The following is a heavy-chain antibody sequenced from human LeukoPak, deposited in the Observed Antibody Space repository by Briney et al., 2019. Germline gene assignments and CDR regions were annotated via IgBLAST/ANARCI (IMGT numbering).Heavy chain of an antibody. Sequence: SEPLSLTCTFSGVSISSDGYYGAWVRQPPAKVQEWIGTIYYSETYYNPSLKSRVTVSVDTSKNQFSLKLSPVTAADTAMYYCARIGGSRVFGDYWGQGILVTVSS. CDR1: GVSISSDGYY. J-gene: IGHJ4*02. CDR2: IYYSET. D-gene: IGHD2-15*01. V-gene: IGHV4-39*01. CDR3: ARIGGSRVFGDY.